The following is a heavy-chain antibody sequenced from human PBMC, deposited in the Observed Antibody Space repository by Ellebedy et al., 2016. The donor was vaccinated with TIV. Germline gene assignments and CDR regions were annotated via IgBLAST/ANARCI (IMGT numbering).Heavy chain of an antibody. D-gene: IGHD4-17*01. CDR3: ARLYGDNYYYYYYGMDV. V-gene: IGHV4-59*08. CDR2: IYYSGST. Sequence: SETLSLTCTVSGGSISSYYWSWIRRPPGKGLEWIGYIYYSGSTNYNPSLKSRVTISVDTSKNQFSLKLSSVTAADTAVYYCARLYGDNYYYYYYGMDVWGQGTTVTVPS. J-gene: IGHJ6*02. CDR1: GGSISSYY.